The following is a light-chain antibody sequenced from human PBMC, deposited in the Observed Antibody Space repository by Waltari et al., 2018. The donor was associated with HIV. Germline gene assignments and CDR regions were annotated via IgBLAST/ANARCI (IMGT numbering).Light chain of an antibody. J-gene: IGLJ3*02. Sequence: QSVLTQPPSASGTPGQRVTISCSGSSSNIESYPVSWYQQLPGTAPKLLLYSNNQRPSGVPDRFSGSKSGTSASLAISGLQSEDEADSYCAAWDDSLNGWVFGGGTKLTVL. CDR1: SSNIESYP. CDR3: AAWDDSLNGWV. V-gene: IGLV1-44*01. CDR2: SNN.